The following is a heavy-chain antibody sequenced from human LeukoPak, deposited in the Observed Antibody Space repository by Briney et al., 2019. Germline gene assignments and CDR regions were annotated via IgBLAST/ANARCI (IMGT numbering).Heavy chain of an antibody. V-gene: IGHV3-33*01. Sequence: SGGSLRLSCAASGFTFSSYGMHWVRQAPGKGLGWVAVIWYDGSNKYHADSVKGRFTISRDNSKNTLYLQMNSLRAEDTAVYYCARERAAAGDYWGQGTLVTVSS. J-gene: IGHJ4*02. CDR2: IWYDGSNK. D-gene: IGHD6-13*01. CDR3: ARERAAAGDY. CDR1: GFTFSSYG.